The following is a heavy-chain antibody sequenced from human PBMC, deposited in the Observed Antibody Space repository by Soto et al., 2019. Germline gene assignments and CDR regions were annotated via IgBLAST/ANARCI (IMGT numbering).Heavy chain of an antibody. CDR2: MNPNSGNT. V-gene: IGHV1-8*02. D-gene: IGHD3-22*01. J-gene: IGHJ4*02. CDR3: ARGQYFSDSSGYDDY. CDR1: GYTFTTYD. Sequence: VKVSCKASGYTFTTYDINWVRQAAGQGLVWMGWMNPNSGNTGYAQKFQDRVTMTRDTSISTAYMELSDLRSEDTAVYYCARGQYFSDSSGYDDYWGQGTQVTVS.